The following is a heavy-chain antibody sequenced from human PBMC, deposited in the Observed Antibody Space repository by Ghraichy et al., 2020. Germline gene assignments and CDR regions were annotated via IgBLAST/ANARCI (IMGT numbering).Heavy chain of an antibody. J-gene: IGHJ5*02. CDR1: GGSFSGYY. Sequence: SETLSLTCAVYGGSFSGYYWSWIRQPPGKGLEWIGEINHSGSTNYNPSLKSRVTISVDTSKNQFSLKLSSVTAADTAVYYCASWRFGERSRRGGRGFDPWGQGTLVTVSS. D-gene: IGHD3-10*01. V-gene: IGHV4-34*01. CDR3: ASWRFGERSRRGGRGFDP. CDR2: INHSGST.